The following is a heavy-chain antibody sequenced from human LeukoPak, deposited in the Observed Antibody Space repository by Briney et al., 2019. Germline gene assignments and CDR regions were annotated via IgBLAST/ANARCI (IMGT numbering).Heavy chain of an antibody. D-gene: IGHD1-1*01. V-gene: IGHV3-15*01. J-gene: IGHJ4*02. Sequence: GGSLRLSCAASGFSVSDAYMSWVRQTPGKRLEWIGRIISKSDGGTTDYAAPVKDRFIISRDDSKGTLYLQLNSLRTDDTAVYYCLVQYYFDYWGRGTLVTVSS. CDR2: IISKSDGGTT. CDR1: GFSVSDAY. CDR3: LVQYYFDY.